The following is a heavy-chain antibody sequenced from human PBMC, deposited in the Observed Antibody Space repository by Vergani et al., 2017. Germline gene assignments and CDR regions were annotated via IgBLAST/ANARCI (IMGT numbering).Heavy chain of an antibody. V-gene: IGHV5-51*03. J-gene: IGHJ4*02. D-gene: IGHD1-26*01. CDR1: GYSFTSYW. CDR3: ARRGVGATTASDYFDY. Sequence: EVPLVQSGAEVKKPGESLKISCKGSGYSFTSYWIGWVRQMPGKGLEWMGIIYPGDSDTRYSPSFQGQVTISADKSISTAYLQWSSLKASDTAMYYCARRGVGATTASDYFDYWDQGTLVTVSS. CDR2: IYPGDSDT.